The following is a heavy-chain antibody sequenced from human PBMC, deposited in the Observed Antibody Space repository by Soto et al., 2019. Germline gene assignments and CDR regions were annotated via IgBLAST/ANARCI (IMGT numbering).Heavy chain of an antibody. CDR1: GFTFSSYG. D-gene: IGHD5-18*01. J-gene: IGHJ4*02. Sequence: GGSLRLSCAASGFTFSSYGMHWVRQAPGKGLEWVAVISYDGSNKYYADSVKGRFTISRDNSKNTLYLQMNSLRAEDTAVYYCAKDPYPQYADMVLYYLDNWGQGNLVPVSS. V-gene: IGHV3-30*18. CDR3: AKDPYPQYADMVLYYLDN. CDR2: ISYDGSNK.